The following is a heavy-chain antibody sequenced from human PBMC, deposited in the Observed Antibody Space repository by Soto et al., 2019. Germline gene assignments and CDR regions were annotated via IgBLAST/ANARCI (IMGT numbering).Heavy chain of an antibody. D-gene: IGHD6-19*01. CDR2: MNPNSGNT. CDR3: ARGMIAVAGTNWYFDL. Sequence: QVQLVQSGAEVKKPGASVKVSCKASGYTFTSYDIIWVRQASGQGLEWMGWMNPNSGNTGYAQKFQGRVIMTRNTSISTAYMELSSLRSEDTAVYCCARGMIAVAGTNWYFDLWGRGTLVTVSS. CDR1: GYTFTSYD. V-gene: IGHV1-8*01. J-gene: IGHJ2*01.